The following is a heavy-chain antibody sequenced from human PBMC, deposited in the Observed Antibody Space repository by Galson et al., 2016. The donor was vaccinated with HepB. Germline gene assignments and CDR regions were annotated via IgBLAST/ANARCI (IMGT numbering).Heavy chain of an antibody. J-gene: IGHJ2*01. V-gene: IGHV3-13*01. CDR2: AGSAGDT. D-gene: IGHD5-18*01. Sequence: SLRLSCAASGLTFSNYAMHWVRQPPGKGLEWVSGAGSAGDTNYPGSAKGRFTISRENAKNYLYLQLNSMRAGDTAVYYCARADTVMGTYWYFDLCGRGTLVTV. CDR3: ARADTVMGTYWYFDL. CDR1: GLTFSNYA.